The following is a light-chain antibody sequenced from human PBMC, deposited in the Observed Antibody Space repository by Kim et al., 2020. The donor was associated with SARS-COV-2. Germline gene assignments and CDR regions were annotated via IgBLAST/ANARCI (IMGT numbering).Light chain of an antibody. J-gene: IGKJ5*01. CDR2: DAS. CDR3: QQRSNWPIT. Sequence: LAPGERATRSCRASQSVSSYLAWYQQKPGQAPRLLFYDASNRATGIPARFSGSGSGTDFTLTISSLEPEDFAVYYCQQRSNWPITFGQGTRLEIK. V-gene: IGKV3-11*01. CDR1: QSVSSY.